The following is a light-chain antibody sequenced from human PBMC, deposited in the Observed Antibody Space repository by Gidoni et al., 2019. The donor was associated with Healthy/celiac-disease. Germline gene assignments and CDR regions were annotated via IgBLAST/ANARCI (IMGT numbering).Light chain of an antibody. CDR2: AAS. CDR1: QGISSY. Sequence: DIQLTQSPSFLSASVGDRVTITVRASQGISSYLAWYQQKPGKAPKILIYAASTLQSGVPSRFSGSGSGTEFTLTISSLQPEDFATYYCQQLNSYPSITFGQGTRLEIK. J-gene: IGKJ5*01. V-gene: IGKV1-9*01. CDR3: QQLNSYPSIT.